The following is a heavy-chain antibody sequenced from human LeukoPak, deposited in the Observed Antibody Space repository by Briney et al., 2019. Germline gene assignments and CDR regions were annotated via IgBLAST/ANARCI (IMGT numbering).Heavy chain of an antibody. CDR1: GLTVSTKY. CDR3: ASHYCGTSSCYLYFEY. J-gene: IGHJ4*02. CDR2: IYSDGKT. V-gene: IGHV3-53*01. Sequence: PGGSLRLSCAASGLTVSTKYMSWVRQAPGKGLEWVSVIYSDGKTYYADSVKGRSIISRDNSKNTLSLQMNDLRAEDTALYYCASHYCGTSSCYLYFEYWGQGTLVTVSS. D-gene: IGHD2-2*01.